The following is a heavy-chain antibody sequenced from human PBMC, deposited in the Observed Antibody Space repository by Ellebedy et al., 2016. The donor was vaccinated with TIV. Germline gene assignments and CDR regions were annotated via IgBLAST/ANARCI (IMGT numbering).Heavy chain of an antibody. CDR1: GFTFSSYS. D-gene: IGHD2-21*02. J-gene: IGHJ4*02. CDR3: AKEGGYCGGDCSPPGY. Sequence: GGSLRLSXAASGFTFSSYSMNWVRQAPGKGLEWVSYISSSSSTIYYADSVKGRFTISRDNAKNSLYLQMNSLRAEDTAVYYCAKEGGYCGGDCSPPGYWGQGTLVTVSS. V-gene: IGHV3-48*04. CDR2: ISSSSSTI.